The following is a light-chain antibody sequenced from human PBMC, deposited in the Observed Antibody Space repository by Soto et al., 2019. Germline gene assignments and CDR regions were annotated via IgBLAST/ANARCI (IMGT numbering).Light chain of an antibody. V-gene: IGKV3-20*01. CDR3: QQYGSSPRT. J-gene: IGKJ1*01. CDR1: QSVSSSY. Sequence: EIVLTQSPGTLSLSPGERATLSCRASQSVSSSYLAWYQQKPGQAPRLLIYGASSRATGIPDRFSGSVSGTDFTLTISRLEPEDCAVYYCQQYGSSPRTFGQETKVEIK. CDR2: GAS.